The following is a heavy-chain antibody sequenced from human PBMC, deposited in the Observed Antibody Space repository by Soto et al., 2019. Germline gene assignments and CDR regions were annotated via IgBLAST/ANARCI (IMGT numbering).Heavy chain of an antibody. CDR2: IYHSGST. CDR3: ARDEYYYDSSGLRSDAFDI. CDR1: GGSISSGGYS. D-gene: IGHD3-22*01. J-gene: IGHJ3*02. V-gene: IGHV4-30-2*01. Sequence: SETLSLTCAVSGGSISSGGYSWSWIRQPPGKGLEWIGYIYHSGSTYYNPSLKSRVTISVDRSKNQFSLKLSSVTAADTAVYYCARDEYYYDSSGLRSDAFDIWGQGTMVTVSS.